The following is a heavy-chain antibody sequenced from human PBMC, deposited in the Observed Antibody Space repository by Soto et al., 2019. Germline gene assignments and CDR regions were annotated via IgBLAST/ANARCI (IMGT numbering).Heavy chain of an antibody. V-gene: IGHV4-59*01. CDR2: IYYSGST. D-gene: IGHD5-12*01. J-gene: IGHJ6*02. CDR1: GGSISSYY. Sequence: SETLSLTCTVSGGSISSYYWSWIRQPPGKGLEWIGYIYYSGSTNYDPSLKSRVTISVDTSKNQFSLKLSSVTAADTAVYYCAREVGDGYKNYYYGMDVWGQGNKVTVSS. CDR3: AREVGDGYKNYYYGMDV.